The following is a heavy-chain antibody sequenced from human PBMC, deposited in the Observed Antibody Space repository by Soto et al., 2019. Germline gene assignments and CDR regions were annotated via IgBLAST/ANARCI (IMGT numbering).Heavy chain of an antibody. CDR2: INSDGSST. D-gene: IGHD5-18*01. CDR3: ARGPNSTYYYYGMDV. J-gene: IGHJ6*02. CDR1: GFTFSSYW. V-gene: IGHV3-74*01. Sequence: GGSLRLSCAASGFTFSSYWMHWVRQAPGKGLVWVSRINSDGSSTSYADSVKGRFTISRDNAKNTLYLQMNSLRAEDTAVYYCARGPNSTYYYYGMDVWGQGTTVTVS.